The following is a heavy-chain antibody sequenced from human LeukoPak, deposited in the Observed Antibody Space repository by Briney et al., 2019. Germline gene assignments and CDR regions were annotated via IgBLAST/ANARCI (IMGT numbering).Heavy chain of an antibody. CDR2: ISWNGGSI. V-gene: IGHV3-9*01. D-gene: IGHD1-26*01. CDR3: AKDIDESYRTTDYFDY. J-gene: IGHJ4*02. CDR1: GFTFDDYA. Sequence: GGSLRLSCAASGFTFDDYAMHWVRQAPGKGLEWVSGISWNGGSIGYADSVKGRFTISRDNAKNSLYLQMNSLRAEDTALYYCAKDIDESYRTTDYFDYWGQGTLVTVSS.